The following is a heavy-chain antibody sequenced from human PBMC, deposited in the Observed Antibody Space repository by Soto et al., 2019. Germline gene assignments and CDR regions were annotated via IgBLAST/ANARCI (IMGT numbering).Heavy chain of an antibody. Sequence: SETLSLTFAVSGYSISSGYYWGWIRPPPGKGLEWIGSIYHSGSTYYNPSLKSRVIVSVDAAKNQFSLELSSVTAADTAVYHCAIAPGDLVYYFDYGGQGTLVTLPS. CDR3: AIAPGDLVYYFDY. V-gene: IGHV4-38-2*01. D-gene: IGHD2-21*01. CDR1: GYSISSGYY. J-gene: IGHJ4*02. CDR2: IYHSGST.